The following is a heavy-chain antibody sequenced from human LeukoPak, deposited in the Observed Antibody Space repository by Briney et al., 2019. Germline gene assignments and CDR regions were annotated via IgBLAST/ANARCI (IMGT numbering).Heavy chain of an antibody. CDR1: GFTFDDYA. CDR3: AKAMGSRSGYAIDY. Sequence: GGSLRLSCAASGFTFDDYAMHWVRQAPRKGLEWVSGISWNSGSIGYADSVKGRFTISRDNAKNSLYLQMNSLRAEDTALYYCAKAMGSRSGYAIDYWGQGTLVTVSS. D-gene: IGHD5-12*01. J-gene: IGHJ4*02. V-gene: IGHV3-9*01. CDR2: ISWNSGSI.